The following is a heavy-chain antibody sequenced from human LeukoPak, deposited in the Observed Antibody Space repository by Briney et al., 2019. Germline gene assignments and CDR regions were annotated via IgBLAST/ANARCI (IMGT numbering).Heavy chain of an antibody. D-gene: IGHD6-19*01. CDR2: ISWNSGSI. Sequence: GGSLRLSCAASGFTFDDYAMHWVRQAPGKGLEWVSGISWNSGSIGYADSVKGRFTISRDNAKNSLYLQMNRLRAEDTALYYCAKVVASGYSSGWGYFQHWGQGTLVTVSS. J-gene: IGHJ1*01. V-gene: IGHV3-9*01. CDR3: AKVVASGYSSGWGYFQH. CDR1: GFTFDDYA.